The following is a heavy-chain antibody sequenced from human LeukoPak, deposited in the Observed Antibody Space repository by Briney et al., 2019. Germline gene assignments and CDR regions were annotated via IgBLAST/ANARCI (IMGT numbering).Heavy chain of an antibody. CDR2: INLDGIKR. CDR1: GFMFSNYW. Sequence: GGSLRLSCAASGFMFSNYWMSWVRQVPGKGLEWVANINLDGIKRYYVDSVKGRFTISRDNAKKSLYLQMNSLRAEDTAVYFCARDSSRGDFEPWGQGTLVTVSS. V-gene: IGHV3-7*01. D-gene: IGHD3-16*01. CDR3: ARDSSRGDFEP. J-gene: IGHJ5*02.